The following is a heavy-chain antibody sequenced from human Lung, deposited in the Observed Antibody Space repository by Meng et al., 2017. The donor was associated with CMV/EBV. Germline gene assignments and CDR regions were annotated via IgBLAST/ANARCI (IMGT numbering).Heavy chain of an antibody. V-gene: IGHV3-21*06. CDR3: ARDYGSRGMDV. CDR2: ISSSGSYI. CDR1: GFTFSSYT. D-gene: IGHD3-10*01. Sequence: GGSXRLXFAASGFTFSSYTLNWVRQPPGEGLEWVSSISSSGSYIYYAASVKGRFTISRVNAENSLYLKMSGLRAEDTAVYFCARDYGSRGMDVWGQGTTVXVSS. J-gene: IGHJ6*02.